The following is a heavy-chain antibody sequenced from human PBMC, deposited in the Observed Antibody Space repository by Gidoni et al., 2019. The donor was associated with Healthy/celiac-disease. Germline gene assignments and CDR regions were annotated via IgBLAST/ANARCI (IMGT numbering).Heavy chain of an antibody. CDR1: GGSISSSSYF. CDR2: IYYSGST. J-gene: IGHJ5*02. CDR3: ATLRPYNWFDP. D-gene: IGHD6-25*01. V-gene: IGHV4-39*01. Sequence: QLQLQESGPGLVKPSETLSLTCTVSGGSISSSSYFWGWIRQPPGKGLEWIGSIYYSGSTYYNPSLKSRVTISVDTSKNQFSLKLSSVTAADTAVYYCATLRPYNWFDPWGQGTLVTVSS.